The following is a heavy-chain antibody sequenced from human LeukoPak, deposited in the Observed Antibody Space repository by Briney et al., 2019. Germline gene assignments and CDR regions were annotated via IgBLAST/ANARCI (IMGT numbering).Heavy chain of an antibody. D-gene: IGHD3-10*01. Sequence: PGRSLRLSCAASGFTFSSYSMNWVRQAPGNGLEWVSSISSSSSYIYYADSVKGRFTISRDNAKNSLYLQMNSLRAEDTAVYYCAREARKYYYGSGTRAEPYYWGQGTLVTVSS. V-gene: IGHV3-21*01. CDR1: GFTFSSYS. J-gene: IGHJ4*02. CDR2: ISSSSSYI. CDR3: AREARKYYYGSGTRAEPYY.